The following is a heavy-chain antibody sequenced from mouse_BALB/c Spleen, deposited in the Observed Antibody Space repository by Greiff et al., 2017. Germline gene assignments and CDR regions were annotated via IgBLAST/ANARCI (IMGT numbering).Heavy chain of an antibody. Sequence: VQLQQPGADLVKPGASVKLSCKASGYTFTSYWMHWVKQRPGQGLEWIGEINPSNGRTNYNEKFKSKATLTVDKSSSTAYMQLSSLTSEDSAVYYCARSPPDYWGQGTSVTVSS. CDR2: INPSNGRT. CDR1: GYTFTSYW. J-gene: IGHJ4*01. V-gene: IGHV1S81*02. CDR3: ARSPPDY.